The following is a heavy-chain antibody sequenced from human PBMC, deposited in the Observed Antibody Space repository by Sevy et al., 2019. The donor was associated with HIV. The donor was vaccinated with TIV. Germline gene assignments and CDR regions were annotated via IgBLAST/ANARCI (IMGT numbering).Heavy chain of an antibody. CDR1: GGSISSSSYY. CDR2: MYYSGST. V-gene: IGHV4-39*01. D-gene: IGHD1-26*01. CDR3: ARTGSFRVFDY. Sequence: SETLSLTCTVSGGSISSSSYYWGWIRQPPGKGLECIGSMYYSGSTYYNPSLKSRVTISVDTSKNQFSLKLSSVTAADTAVYYCARTGSFRVFDYWGQGTLVTVSS. J-gene: IGHJ4*02.